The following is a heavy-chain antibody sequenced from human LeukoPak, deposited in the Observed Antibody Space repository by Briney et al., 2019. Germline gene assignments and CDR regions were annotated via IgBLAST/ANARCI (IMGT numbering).Heavy chain of an antibody. V-gene: IGHV3-74*01. CDR3: ARVSGHSGYDWAYYYYYYMDV. CDR2: INSDGSST. J-gene: IGHJ6*03. D-gene: IGHD5-12*01. Sequence: GGSLRLPCAASGFTFSSYWMHWVRQAPGKGLVWVSRINSDGSSTSYADSVKGRFTISRDNAKNTLYLQMNSLRAEDTAVYYCARVSGHSGYDWAYYYYYYMDVWGKGTTVTISS. CDR1: GFTFSSYW.